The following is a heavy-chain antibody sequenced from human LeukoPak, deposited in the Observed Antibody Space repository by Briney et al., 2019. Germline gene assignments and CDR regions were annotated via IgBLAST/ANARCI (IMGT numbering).Heavy chain of an antibody. CDR2: ISSGSSTI. CDR3: ARRYSSSSSYYYYYYMDV. D-gene: IGHD6-6*01. J-gene: IGHJ6*03. Sequence: PGGSLRLSCAASGFTFSSYSMNWVRQAPGKGLEWVSYISSGSSTIYYADSVKGRFTISRDNAKNSLYLQMNSLRAEDTAVYYCARRYSSSSSYYYYYYMDVWGKGTTVTISS. V-gene: IGHV3-48*04. CDR1: GFTFSSYS.